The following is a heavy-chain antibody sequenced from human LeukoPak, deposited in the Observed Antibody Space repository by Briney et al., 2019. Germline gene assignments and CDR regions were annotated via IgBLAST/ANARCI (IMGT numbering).Heavy chain of an antibody. J-gene: IGHJ4*02. CDR1: GFTFTDYY. V-gene: IGHV1-2*02. D-gene: IGHD4-17*01. Sequence: GASVTVSCKASGFTFTDYYIHWVRQAPGLGLEWMGWIIPHSGDTNYAQKFQGRVTMTSDTSISTAYMELSRLTFDDTAVYYCARDPLRRTFDYWGQGTLVTVSS. CDR2: IIPHSGDT. CDR3: ARDPLRRTFDY.